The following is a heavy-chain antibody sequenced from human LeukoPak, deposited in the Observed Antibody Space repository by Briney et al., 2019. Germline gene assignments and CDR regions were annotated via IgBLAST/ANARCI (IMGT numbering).Heavy chain of an antibody. Sequence: GESLKISCKGSGYSFTSYWIGWVRQMPGKGLEWMGIIYPGDSDTRYSTSFQGKVTISAVKSISTAYLQWSSPKASDTAMYYCARLARYSSSFIDPWGQGTLVTVSS. CDR1: GYSFTSYW. J-gene: IGHJ5*02. CDR2: IYPGDSDT. CDR3: ARLARYSSSFIDP. D-gene: IGHD6-13*01. V-gene: IGHV5-51*01.